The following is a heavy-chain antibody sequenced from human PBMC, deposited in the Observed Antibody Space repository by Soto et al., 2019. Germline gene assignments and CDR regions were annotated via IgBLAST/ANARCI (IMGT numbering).Heavy chain of an antibody. CDR2: ISGSGGST. CDR1: GFTFSSYA. CDR3: ASRSSGWYFDY. D-gene: IGHD6-19*01. J-gene: IGHJ4*02. Sequence: EVQLLESGGGLVQPGGSLRLSCAASGFTFSSYAMNWVRQGRGKGLEWVSVISGSGGSTCYADSVKGRFTISRDNSKNTLYLQMNSLRAEDTAVYYCASRSSGWYFDYWGQGTLVTVSS. V-gene: IGHV3-23*01.